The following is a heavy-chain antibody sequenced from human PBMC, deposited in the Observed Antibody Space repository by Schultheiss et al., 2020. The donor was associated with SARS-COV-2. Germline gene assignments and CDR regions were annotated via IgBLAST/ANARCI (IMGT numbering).Heavy chain of an antibody. J-gene: IGHJ4*02. CDR1: GGSISSGDSS. Sequence: SETLSLTCAVSGGSISSGDSSWSWIRQPPGKGLEWIGYIFHSGSTYSNPSVKSRVTISVDRSKNQFSLKLRSVTPADTAVYFCARDGYSYGTFGYWGQGTLVTVSS. CDR3: ARDGYSYGTFGY. V-gene: IGHV4-30-2*01. CDR2: IFHSGST. D-gene: IGHD5-18*01.